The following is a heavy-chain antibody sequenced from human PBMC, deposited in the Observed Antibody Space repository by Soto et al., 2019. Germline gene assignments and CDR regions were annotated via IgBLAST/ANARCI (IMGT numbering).Heavy chain of an antibody. D-gene: IGHD6-13*01. CDR3: ARHLGAAAGPLYVMDV. J-gene: IGHJ6*02. CDR2: IYPGDSDT. Sequence: PGESLKISCKGSGYSFTSYWIGWVRQMPGKGLEWMGIIYPGDSDTRYSPSFQGQVTISADKSISTAYLQWSSLKASDTAMYYCARHLGAAAGPLYVMDVWGQGTTVTVSS. V-gene: IGHV5-51*01. CDR1: GYSFTSYW.